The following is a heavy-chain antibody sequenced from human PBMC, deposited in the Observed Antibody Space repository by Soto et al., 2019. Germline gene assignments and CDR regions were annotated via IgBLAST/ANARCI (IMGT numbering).Heavy chain of an antibody. Sequence: QVQLVESGGGVVQPGTSLRLSCAASGFTFRQYGMHWVRQAPGKGLDWVAVIFYDGFNEYYAYSVRGRFTISRDNSGNMVYLQMNSLRAEDAAVYYCVRGWGGGVHLSCLDLWGQGTAVVVSS. CDR3: VRGWGGGVHLSCLDL. V-gene: IGHV3-33*01. CDR2: IFYDGFNE. J-gene: IGHJ3*01. CDR1: GFTFRQYG. D-gene: IGHD2-8*02.